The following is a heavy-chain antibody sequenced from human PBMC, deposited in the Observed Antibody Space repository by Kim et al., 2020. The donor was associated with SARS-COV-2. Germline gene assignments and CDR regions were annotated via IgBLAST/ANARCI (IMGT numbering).Heavy chain of an antibody. V-gene: IGHV1-18*01. CDR2: VLTENGDT. Sequence: ASVKVSCKASGYSFLTYGISWVRQAPGQGLEWMGWVLTENGDTKYAQNLQGRVTMTTDTSTSTVYMELRSLRSDDTAVYYCARDRQGRWFANDHWGQGTLVTVSS. CDR1: GYSFLTYG. CDR3: ARDRQGRWFANDH. J-gene: IGHJ4*02. D-gene: IGHD3-10*01.